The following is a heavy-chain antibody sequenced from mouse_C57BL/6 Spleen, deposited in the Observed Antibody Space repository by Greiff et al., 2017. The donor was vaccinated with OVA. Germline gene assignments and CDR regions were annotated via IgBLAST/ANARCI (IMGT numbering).Heavy chain of an antibody. V-gene: IGHV1-80*01. J-gene: IGHJ4*01. CDR1: GYAFSSYW. CDR3: ARDTVVGGAMDY. Sequence: VQLQQSGAELVKPGASVKISCKASGYAFSSYWMNWVKQRPGKGLEWIGQIYPGDGDTNYNGKFKGKATLTADKSSSTAYMQLSSLTSEDSAVYFCARDTVVGGAMDYWGQGTSVTVSS. CDR2: IYPGDGDT. D-gene: IGHD1-1*01.